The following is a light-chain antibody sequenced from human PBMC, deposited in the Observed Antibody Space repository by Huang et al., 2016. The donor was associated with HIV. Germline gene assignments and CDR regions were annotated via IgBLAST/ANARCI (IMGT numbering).Light chain of an antibody. V-gene: IGKV1-5*03. CDR3: QQYNSYSYT. Sequence: DIQMTQSPSTLSASVGDRVTITCRASQSISSWLAWYQQKPGKAPKLLIYKASSLESGVPSRFSGSGSGTEFTLTISSPQADDFATYYCQQYNSYSYTFGQGTKLEIK. CDR1: QSISSW. CDR2: KAS. J-gene: IGKJ2*01.